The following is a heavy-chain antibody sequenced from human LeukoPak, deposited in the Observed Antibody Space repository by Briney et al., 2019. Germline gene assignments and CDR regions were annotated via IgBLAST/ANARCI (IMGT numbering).Heavy chain of an antibody. J-gene: IGHJ4*02. CDR2: IKEDGGEK. Sequence: PGGSLRLSCAASGFTFSDYYMSWIRQAPGKGLEWVANIKEDGGEKYYVDSVKGRFTISRDNAKNSLYLQMNNLKAEDTAMYYCVRFMRGTIGGDNWGQGTLVTVSA. D-gene: IGHD3-16*01. V-gene: IGHV3-7*01. CDR3: VRFMRGTIGGDN. CDR1: GFTFSDYY.